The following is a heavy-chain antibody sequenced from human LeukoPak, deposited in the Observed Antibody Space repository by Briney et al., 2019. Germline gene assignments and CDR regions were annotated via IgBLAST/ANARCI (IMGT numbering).Heavy chain of an antibody. CDR2: MNPNSGNT. CDR3: ARAYCGGDCSYHYYYGMDV. J-gene: IGHJ6*02. Sequence: ASVKVSCKASGYTFTSYDINWVRQATGQGLEWMGWMNPNSGNTGYAQKFQGRVTMTRNTSISTAYMELSSLRSEDTAVYYCARAYCGGDCSYHYYYGMDVWGRGTTVTVSS. V-gene: IGHV1-8*01. D-gene: IGHD2-21*02. CDR1: GYTFTSYD.